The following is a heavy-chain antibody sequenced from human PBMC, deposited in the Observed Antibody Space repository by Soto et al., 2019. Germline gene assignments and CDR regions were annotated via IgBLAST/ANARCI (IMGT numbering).Heavy chain of an antibody. J-gene: IGHJ6*02. CDR3: ARVNSPYYYDSSGYYFYYYYYGMDV. D-gene: IGHD3-22*01. Sequence: SETLSLTCTVSGGSISSYYWSWIRQPPGKGLEWIGYIYYSGSTNYNPSLKSRVTISVDTSKNQFSLKLSSVTAADTAVYYCARVNSPYYYDSSGYYFYYYYYGMDVWGQGTTVTVS. V-gene: IGHV4-59*01. CDR1: GGSISSYY. CDR2: IYYSGST.